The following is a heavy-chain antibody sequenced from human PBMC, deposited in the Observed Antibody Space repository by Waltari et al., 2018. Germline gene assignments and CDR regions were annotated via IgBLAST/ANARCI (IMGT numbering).Heavy chain of an antibody. V-gene: IGHV4-34*01. CDR1: GGSFSGYY. Sequence: QVQLQQWGAGLLKPSETLSLTCAVYGGSFSGYYWSWIRQPPGKGLEWIGEINHSGSTNYNPSLKSRVTISVDTSKNQFSLKLSSVTAADTAVYYCARGVHGWFDPWGQGTLVTVSS. J-gene: IGHJ5*02. CDR2: INHSGST. CDR3: ARGVHGWFDP.